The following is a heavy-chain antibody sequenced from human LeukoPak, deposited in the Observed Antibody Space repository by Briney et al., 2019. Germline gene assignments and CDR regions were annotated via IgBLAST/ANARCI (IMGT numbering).Heavy chain of an antibody. CDR1: GGTFSSYA. Sequence: SVKVSCKASGGTFSSYAISWVRQAPGQGLEWMGRIIPILGIANYAQKFQGGVTITADKSTSTAYMELSSLRSEDTAVYYCARDSRRIVVVPAATEFDPWGQGTLVTVSS. J-gene: IGHJ5*02. CDR3: ARDSRRIVVVPAATEFDP. D-gene: IGHD2-2*01. V-gene: IGHV1-69*04. CDR2: IIPILGIA.